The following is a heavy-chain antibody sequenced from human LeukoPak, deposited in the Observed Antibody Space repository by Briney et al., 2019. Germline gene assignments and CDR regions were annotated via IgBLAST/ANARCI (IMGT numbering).Heavy chain of an antibody. CDR2: INHSGST. V-gene: IGHV4-34*01. CDR3: ARYPKSSYYYYGMDV. CDR1: GGSFSGYY. Sequence: PSETLSLTCAVYGGSFSGYYWSWIRQPPGKGLEWIGEINHSGSTNYNPSLKSRVTISVDTSKNQFSLRLSSVTAADTAVYYCARYPKSSYYYYGMDVWGQGTTATVSS. J-gene: IGHJ6*02.